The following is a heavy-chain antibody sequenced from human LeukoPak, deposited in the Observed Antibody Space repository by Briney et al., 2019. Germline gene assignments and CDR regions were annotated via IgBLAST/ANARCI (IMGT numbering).Heavy chain of an antibody. CDR3: AKVLGYYYSSGYYQEGGFDY. CDR1: GFTFDDYA. V-gene: IGHV3-43*02. J-gene: IGHJ4*02. Sequence: PGGSLRLSCAASGFTFDDYALHWVRQAPGKGLEWVCLISGDGGSTYYADSVKSRINISRDNSKNSLYLQMNSLRTEDTALYYCAKVLGYYYSSGYYQEGGFDYWGQGTLVTVSS. D-gene: IGHD3-22*01. CDR2: ISGDGGST.